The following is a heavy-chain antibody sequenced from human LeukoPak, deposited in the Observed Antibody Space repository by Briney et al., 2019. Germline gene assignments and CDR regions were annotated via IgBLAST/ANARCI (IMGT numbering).Heavy chain of an antibody. J-gene: IGHJ4*02. CDR1: GSIFSDYE. D-gene: IGHD3-10*02. Sequence: GGSLRLSCAASGSIFSDYEINWVRQAPGKGLEWVSCISTSGSTAYYADSVKGRFTISRDNAKNSLFLQMNSLTAEDTAVYYCARGALHVFDYWGQGTPVTVSS. CDR2: ISTSGSTA. V-gene: IGHV3-48*03. CDR3: ARGALHVFDY.